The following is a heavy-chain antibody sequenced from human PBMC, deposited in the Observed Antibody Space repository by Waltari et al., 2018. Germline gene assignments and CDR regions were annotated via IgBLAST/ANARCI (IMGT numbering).Heavy chain of an antibody. V-gene: IGHV3-7*01. J-gene: IGHJ4*02. D-gene: IGHD1-26*01. CDR1: GFTFNTYA. CDR3: ARLAVWVAQEDF. Sequence: EVQLFESGGGLVQPGGSLRLSCAASGFTFNTYAMSWVRQAPGKGLEWVANIKQDGSAKYYVDSVKGRFTISRDNARNSLFLQMDSLRAEDTAVYYCARLAVWVAQEDFWGQGTLVTVSS. CDR2: IKQDGSAK.